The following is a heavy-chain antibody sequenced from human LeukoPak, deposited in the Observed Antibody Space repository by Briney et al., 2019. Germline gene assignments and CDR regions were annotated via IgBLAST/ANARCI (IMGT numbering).Heavy chain of an antibody. D-gene: IGHD2-2*01. CDR3: ARRPLVPAATYYFDY. J-gene: IGHJ4*02. Sequence: GGSLRLSCAASGFTFSSYSMNWVRQAPGKGLEWVSSISSSSYIYYADSVQGRFTISRDNAKNSLYLQMNSLRAEDTAVYYCARRPLVPAATYYFDYWGQGTLVTVSS. CDR1: GFTFSSYS. V-gene: IGHV3-21*01. CDR2: ISSSSYI.